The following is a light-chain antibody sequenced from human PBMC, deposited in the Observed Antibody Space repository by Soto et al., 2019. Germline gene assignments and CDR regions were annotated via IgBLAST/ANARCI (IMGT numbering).Light chain of an antibody. CDR2: KVS. V-gene: IGKV2-24*01. CDR3: MQGTHWPWT. CDR1: QSLVHSDGNTY. J-gene: IGKJ1*01. Sequence: DIVMTQTPLSSPVTLGQAASISCKSSQSLVHSDGNTYLSWYQQRPGQPPRLLIYKVSERFSGVPERFSGSGSGTDFTLKISRVEAEDVAVYYCMQGTHWPWTLGQGTKVDIK.